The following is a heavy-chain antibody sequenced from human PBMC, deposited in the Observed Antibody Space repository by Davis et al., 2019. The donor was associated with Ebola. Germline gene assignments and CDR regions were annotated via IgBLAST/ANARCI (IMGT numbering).Heavy chain of an antibody. CDR1: GYTFTSYG. Sequence: ASVKVSCKTSGYTFTSYGITWVRQAPGQGLEWMGWINPHNGNTNYAQNVQGRVTMTTDTSTSTAYMEVGSLRSDDTAVYYCARAQFPTTSDLWGQGTLVTVSS. V-gene: IGHV1-18*04. D-gene: IGHD1-1*01. J-gene: IGHJ5*02. CDR3: ARAQFPTTSDL. CDR2: INPHNGNT.